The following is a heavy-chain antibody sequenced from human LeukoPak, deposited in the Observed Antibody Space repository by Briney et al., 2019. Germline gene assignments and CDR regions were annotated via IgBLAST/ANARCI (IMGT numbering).Heavy chain of an antibody. CDR1: GGSMSSYF. CDR3: ARGARSGSYPKIHDAFDI. D-gene: IGHD1-26*01. CDR2: FYSSGNN. J-gene: IGHJ3*02. V-gene: IGHV4-4*07. Sequence: SETLSLTCLVSGGSMSSYFWSWIRQPAGKGLEWIGRFYSSGNNNYNPSLKSRVTISVDTSKNQFSLKLSSVTAADTAVYYCARGARSGSYPKIHDAFDIWGQGTMVTVSS.